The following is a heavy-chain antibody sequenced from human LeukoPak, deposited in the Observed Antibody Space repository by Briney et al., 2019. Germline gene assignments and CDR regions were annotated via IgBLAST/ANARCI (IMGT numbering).Heavy chain of an antibody. J-gene: IGHJ4*02. Sequence: TLSLTCTVSGGVISSGFYWSWIRQPPGKGLEWIGYIYHSGSTYYNPSLQSRVSISVDRSKNQFSLKLSSVTAADTAVYYCARALPYSGSYYFGYWGQGTLVTVSS. D-gene: IGHD1-26*01. CDR1: GGVISSGFY. CDR3: ARALPYSGSYYFGY. CDR2: IYHSGST. V-gene: IGHV4-30-2*01.